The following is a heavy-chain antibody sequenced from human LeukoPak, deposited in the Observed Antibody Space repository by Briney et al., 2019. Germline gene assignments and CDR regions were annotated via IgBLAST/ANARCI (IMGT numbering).Heavy chain of an antibody. V-gene: IGHV3-48*03. CDR2: ISSSGSTI. J-gene: IGHJ6*02. CDR1: GFTFSSYA. D-gene: IGHD3-9*01. Sequence: GRSLRLSCAASGFTFSSYAMHWVRQAPGKGLEWVSYISSSGSTIYYADSVKGRFTISRDNAKNSLHLQMNSLRAEDTAVYYCATKGRYYDILTGYYTYYYYGMDVWGQGTTVTVSS. CDR3: ATKGRYYDILTGYYTYYYYGMDV.